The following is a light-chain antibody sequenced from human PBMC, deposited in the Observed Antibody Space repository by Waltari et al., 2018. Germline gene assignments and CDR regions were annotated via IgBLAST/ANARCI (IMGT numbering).Light chain of an antibody. J-gene: IGLJ7*01. CDR2: DVV. Sequence: QSALTQPRSVSGSPGQSATISCSGTSSDVGNYNFVSWYQQPPGNAPKLLIYDVVKRPSGVPDRFSGSKSGNTASLTISGLQTEDEADYYCCSYAGSYTFVFGGGTQLTVL. V-gene: IGLV2-11*01. CDR3: CSYAGSYTFV. CDR1: SSDVGNYNF.